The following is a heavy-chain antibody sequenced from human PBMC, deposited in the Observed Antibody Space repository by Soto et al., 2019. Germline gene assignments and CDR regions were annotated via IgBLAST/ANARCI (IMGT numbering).Heavy chain of an antibody. CDR2: IYYSGST. D-gene: IGHD6-6*01. V-gene: IGHV4-31*03. Sequence: QVQLQESGPGLVKPSQTLSLTCTVSGGSISSGGYYWSWIRQHPGKGLEWIGYIYYSGSTYYNPSLKSRFTISVDTSKNQFSLKLSSVTAADTAVYYCARDFEDSSSSVYFDYWGQGTLVTVSS. J-gene: IGHJ4*02. CDR3: ARDFEDSSSSVYFDY. CDR1: GGSISSGGYY.